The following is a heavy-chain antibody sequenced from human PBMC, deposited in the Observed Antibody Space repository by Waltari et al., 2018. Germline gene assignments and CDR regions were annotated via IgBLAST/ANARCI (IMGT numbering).Heavy chain of an antibody. CDR3: AHDYGDSGRTY. Sequence: EVQLVESGGGLVQPGGSLRVYCAASGFTFSRSWMSWVRQAPGKGLEWVANINEDASVKYYVDSVKGRFTISRDNAKNSLYLQMNSLRVEDTAVYFCAHDYGDSGRTYWGQGTLVTVSS. V-gene: IGHV3-7*01. CDR2: INEDASVK. D-gene: IGHD4-17*01. CDR1: GFTFSRSW. J-gene: IGHJ4*02.